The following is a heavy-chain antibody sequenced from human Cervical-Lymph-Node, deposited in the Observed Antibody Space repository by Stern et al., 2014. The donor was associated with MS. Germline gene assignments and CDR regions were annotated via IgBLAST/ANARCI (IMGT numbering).Heavy chain of an antibody. CDR2: ISYDGNME. D-gene: IGHD3-22*01. CDR1: GFTFNNYV. Sequence: VQLVESGGGVVKPGRSLRLSCATSGFTFNNYVMHWVRQAPGQGLEWMAIISYDGNMEYYADSVRGRFTISRDNSKNTLFLQMNSLRADDTAVYYCARSQYYFDTVGFDYWGQGTLVTVSS. CDR3: ARSQYYFDTVGFDY. V-gene: IGHV3-30-3*01. J-gene: IGHJ4*02.